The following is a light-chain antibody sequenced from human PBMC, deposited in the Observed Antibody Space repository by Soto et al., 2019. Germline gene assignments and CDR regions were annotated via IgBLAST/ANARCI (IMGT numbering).Light chain of an antibody. V-gene: IGKV1-5*03. CDR1: QSISSW. Sequence: DIQMTQSPSTLSASVGDRVTITCRASQSISSWLAWYQQKPGKAPKLLIYKASTLESGVTSRFSGSVSGTEFTLTISRLQPDDFSTYYCQQSFTFGPGTKVDIK. J-gene: IGKJ3*01. CDR2: KAS. CDR3: QQSFT.